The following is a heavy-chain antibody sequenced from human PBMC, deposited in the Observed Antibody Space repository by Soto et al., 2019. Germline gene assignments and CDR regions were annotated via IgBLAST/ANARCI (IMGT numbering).Heavy chain of an antibody. CDR2: ISGSGGST. CDR1: GFTFSSYA. V-gene: IGHV3-23*01. J-gene: IGHJ6*02. CDR3: AKRLTGYSYYGMDV. Sequence: SLRLSCAASGFTFSSYAMSWVRQAPGKGLEWVSAISGSGGSTYYADSVKGRFTISRDNSKNTLYLQMNSLRAEDTAVYYCAKRLTGYSYYGMDVWGQGTTVTVSS. D-gene: IGHD7-27*01.